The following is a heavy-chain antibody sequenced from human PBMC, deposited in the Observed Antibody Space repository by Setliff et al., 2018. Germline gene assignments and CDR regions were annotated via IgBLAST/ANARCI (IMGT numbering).Heavy chain of an antibody. D-gene: IGHD6-13*01. V-gene: IGHV1-69*13. Sequence: SVKVSCKASGGTFSAISWVRQAPGQGLQWMGGIIPLFGTANYAQKFEGRLTISADASTSAVYMELSSLRSEDTAVYYCARGQKAAEYYYYYYMDVWGKGTTVTVSS. CDR3: ARGQKAAEYYYYYYMDV. J-gene: IGHJ6*03. CDR2: IIPLFGTA. CDR1: GGTFSA.